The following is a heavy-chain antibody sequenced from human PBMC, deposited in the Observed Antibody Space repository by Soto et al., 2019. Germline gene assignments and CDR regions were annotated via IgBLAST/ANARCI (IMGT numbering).Heavy chain of an antibody. Sequence: PSETLSLTCTVFGGSISSNYWTWIRQPAGKGLEWIGRIYMSGSTNYNPSLKSRVTMSMDTSNNQFSLKLSSATAADTAVYYCAREWSSFDYWGQGALVTVSS. V-gene: IGHV4-4*07. CDR2: IYMSGST. D-gene: IGHD2-15*01. CDR1: GGSISSNY. CDR3: AREWSSFDY. J-gene: IGHJ4*02.